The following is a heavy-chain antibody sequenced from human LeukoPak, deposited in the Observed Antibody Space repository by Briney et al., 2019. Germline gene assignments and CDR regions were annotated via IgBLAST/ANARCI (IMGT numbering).Heavy chain of an antibody. D-gene: IGHD3-16*01. Sequence: GASVKVSCKASGYTFTGYYMHWVRQAPGQGLEWMGWINPNSGGTNYAQKFQGWVTMTRDTSISTAYMELSRLRSDDTAVYYCARDWGPSSRAFDIWGQGTMVTVSS. J-gene: IGHJ3*02. CDR1: GYTFTGYY. V-gene: IGHV1-2*04. CDR2: INPNSGGT. CDR3: ARDWGPSSRAFDI.